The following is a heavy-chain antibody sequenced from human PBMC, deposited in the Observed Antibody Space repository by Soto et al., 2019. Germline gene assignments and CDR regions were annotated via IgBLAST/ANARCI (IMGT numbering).Heavy chain of an antibody. D-gene: IGHD3-22*01. CDR3: AHRGYDSSGYLNWFDP. V-gene: IGHV2-5*02. Sequence: SGPTLVNPTQTLTLTCTFSGFSLNTRGVGVGWIRQPPGKALEWLALISWDGEKRYSPSLKSRLTITKDTSENQVVLTMTNMDPVDTATYYCAHRGYDSSGYLNWFDPWGQGTLVTVSS. CDR2: ISWDGEK. J-gene: IGHJ5*02. CDR1: GFSLNTRGVG.